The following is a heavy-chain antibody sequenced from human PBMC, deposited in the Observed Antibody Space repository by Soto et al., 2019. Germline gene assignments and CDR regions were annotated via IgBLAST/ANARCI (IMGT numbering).Heavy chain of an antibody. D-gene: IGHD3-10*01. CDR2: IYYSGST. CDR1: GGSISSGGYY. Sequence: QVQLQESGPGLVKPSQTLSLTCTVSGGSISSGGYYWRWIRQHPGKGLEWIGYIYYSGSTYYNPSLKSRVTISVETSRLPSSLKLSSVTAADTAVYYCATSINPWGQGTLVSVSS. CDR3: ATSINP. J-gene: IGHJ5*02. V-gene: IGHV4-31*03.